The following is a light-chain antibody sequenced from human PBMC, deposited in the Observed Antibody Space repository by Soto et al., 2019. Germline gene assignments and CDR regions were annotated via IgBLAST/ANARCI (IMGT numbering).Light chain of an antibody. Sequence: EIVLTQSPGTLSLSPGERATLSCGASQSVTNNYFAWYQQKPGQAPRLLVYGASSRATGIPDRFSGSGSGTDFTLTISRLEPEDFAVYYCQQYGSLPWTFGQGTKVEIK. CDR1: QSVTNNY. CDR2: GAS. V-gene: IGKV3-20*01. CDR3: QQYGSLPWT. J-gene: IGKJ1*01.